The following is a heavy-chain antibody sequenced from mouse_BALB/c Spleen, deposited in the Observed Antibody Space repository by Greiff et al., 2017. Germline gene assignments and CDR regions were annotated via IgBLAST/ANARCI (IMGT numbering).Heavy chain of an antibody. CDR2: INSNGGST. J-gene: IGHJ4*01. CDR1: GFTFSSYY. Sequence: EVKLMESGGGLVKLGGSLKLSCAASGFTFSSYYMSWVRQTPEKRLELVAAINSNGGSTYYPDTVKGRFTISRDNAKNTLYLQMSRLKSEDTALYYCARRGDYDLYYAMDYWGQGTSVTVSS. CDR3: ARRGDYDLYYAMDY. D-gene: IGHD2-4*01. V-gene: IGHV5-6-2*01.